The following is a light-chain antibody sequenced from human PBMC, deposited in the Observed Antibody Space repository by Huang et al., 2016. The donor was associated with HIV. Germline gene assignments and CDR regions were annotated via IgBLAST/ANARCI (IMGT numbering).Light chain of an antibody. CDR2: GAS. CDR1: QSVSGSS. CDR3: QHYDSSPWT. V-gene: IGKV3-20*01. Sequence: EIVLTQSPGTLSLSPGERATLSCRASQSVSGSSLAWYQQKPGQSPRLLIYGASSRATGIPDRFSGSGSGTDFTLTISRLEPEDFAVYYCQHYDSSPWTFGQGTKVEIK. J-gene: IGKJ1*01.